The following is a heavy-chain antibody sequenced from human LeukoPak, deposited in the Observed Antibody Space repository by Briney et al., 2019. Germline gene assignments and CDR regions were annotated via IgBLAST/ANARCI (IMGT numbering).Heavy chain of an antibody. Sequence: ASVKVSCKVSGYTLTELSMHWVRQAPGKGLEWMGGFDPEDGETIYAQKFQGRVTMTEDTSIDTAYMELSSLRSEDTAVYYCATDLRLYSYCSGGSCYPNEIDYWGQGTLVTVS. D-gene: IGHD2-15*01. V-gene: IGHV1-24*01. CDR2: FDPEDGET. CDR1: GYTLTELS. J-gene: IGHJ4*02. CDR3: ATDLRLYSYCSGGSCYPNEIDY.